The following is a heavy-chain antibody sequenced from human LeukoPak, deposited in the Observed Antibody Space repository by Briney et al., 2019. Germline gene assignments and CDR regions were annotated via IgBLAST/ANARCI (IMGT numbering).Heavy chain of an antibody. Sequence: GGSLRLSCAASGFTFSSYAMHWVRQAPGKGLEWVAVISYDGSNKYYADSVKGRFTISRDNSKNTLYLQMNGLRAEDTAVYYCARGPYYDFWSGYGLSGYWGQGTLVTVSS. V-gene: IGHV3-30-3*01. CDR2: ISYDGSNK. D-gene: IGHD3-3*01. CDR1: GFTFSSYA. CDR3: ARGPYYDFWSGYGLSGY. J-gene: IGHJ4*02.